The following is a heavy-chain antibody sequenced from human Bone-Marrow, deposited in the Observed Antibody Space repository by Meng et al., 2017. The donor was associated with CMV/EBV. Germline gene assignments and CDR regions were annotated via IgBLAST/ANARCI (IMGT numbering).Heavy chain of an antibody. J-gene: IGHJ6*01. Sequence: GGSLRLSCAASGFTFSSYAMSWVRQAPGKGLEWVSAISGSGGSTYYADSVKGRFTISRDNAKNSLYLQMNSLRAEDTAVYYCARWGSSSWHYYYYYGMDVWGQGTTVTVSS. V-gene: IGHV3-23*01. CDR1: GFTFSSYA. D-gene: IGHD6-13*01. CDR2: ISGSGGST. CDR3: ARWGSSSWHYYYYYGMDV.